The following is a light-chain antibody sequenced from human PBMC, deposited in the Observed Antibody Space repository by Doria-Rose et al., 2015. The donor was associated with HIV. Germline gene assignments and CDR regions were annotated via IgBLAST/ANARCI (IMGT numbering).Light chain of an antibody. CDR1: QSLLYTSKNY. CDR2: WAS. J-gene: IGKJ3*01. V-gene: IGKV4-1*01. CDR3: QQYYDTPS. Sequence: DIQMTQSPGSLGMSLGERATLNCKSNQSLLYTSKNYLAWYQQKPGQPPKLLIYWASTRQSAVPARFSGSGSGTDFTLTISSLEAEDVAAYYCQQYYDTPSFGPGTTVDIE.